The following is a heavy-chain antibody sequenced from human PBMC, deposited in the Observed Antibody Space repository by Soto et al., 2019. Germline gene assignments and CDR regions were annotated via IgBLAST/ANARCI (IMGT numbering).Heavy chain of an antibody. V-gene: IGHV4-39*01. CDR1: EGTIIGSGYY. CDR3: ARQGCISTSCYASPRYYYGMDV. CDR2: IYYSGST. J-gene: IGHJ6*02. Sequence: SVTMSLTCTVVEGTIIGSGYYWGWISKPPGKGLVWIGSIYYSGSTYYNPSLKSRVTISVDTSKNQFSLKLSSVTAADTAVYYCARQGCISTSCYASPRYYYGMDVWGQGTTVTVFS. D-gene: IGHD2-2*01.